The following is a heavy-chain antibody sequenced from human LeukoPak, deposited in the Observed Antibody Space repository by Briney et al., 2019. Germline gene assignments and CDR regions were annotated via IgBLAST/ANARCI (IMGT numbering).Heavy chain of an antibody. J-gene: IGHJ4*02. CDR1: GYTFTGYY. V-gene: IGHV1-2*02. CDR2: INPDNGGT. CDR3: ARDPTNSGYDYLYYFDY. D-gene: IGHD5-12*01. Sequence: ASVKVSCKASGYTFTGYYMHRVRQAPGRGLEWMGWINPDNGGTNYAQKFQGRVTMTRDMSISTAYMELSRLRSDDTAVYYCARDPTNSGYDYLYYFDYWGQGTLVTVSS.